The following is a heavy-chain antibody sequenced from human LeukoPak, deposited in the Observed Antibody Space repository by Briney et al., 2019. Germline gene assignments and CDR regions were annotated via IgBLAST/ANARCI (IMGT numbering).Heavy chain of an antibody. CDR1: GGSISSYY. Sequence: SETLSLTCTVSGGSISSYYWSWIRQPAGKGLEWIGRIYTSGSTNYNPSPRSRVTMSVDTSKNQFSLKLSSVTAADTAVYYCAREPYYYDSSGYGLIYGMDVWGQGTTVTVSS. CDR2: IYTSGST. CDR3: AREPYYYDSSGYGLIYGMDV. D-gene: IGHD3-22*01. V-gene: IGHV4-4*07. J-gene: IGHJ6*02.